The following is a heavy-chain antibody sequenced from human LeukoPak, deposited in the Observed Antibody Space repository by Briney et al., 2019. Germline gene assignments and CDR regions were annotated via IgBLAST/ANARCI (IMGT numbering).Heavy chain of an antibody. CDR2: IYNSAST. D-gene: IGHD5-12*01. CDR1: GASINSNPYY. CDR3: ARDSVATTIDY. J-gene: IGHJ4*02. Sequence: SETLSLTCTVSGASINSNPYYWDWIRQPPGKGLEWIGNIYNSASTYYNPSLKSRVTISVDTSKNQFSLKLSSVTAADTAVYYCARDSVATTIDYWGQGTLVTVSS. V-gene: IGHV4-39*07.